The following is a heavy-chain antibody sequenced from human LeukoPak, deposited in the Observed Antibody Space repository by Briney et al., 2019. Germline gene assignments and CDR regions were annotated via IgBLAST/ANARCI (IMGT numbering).Heavy chain of an antibody. CDR3: AGDGFWSGSYEVRWFDP. V-gene: IGHV3-48*03. CDR1: GFTFSSYE. J-gene: IGHJ5*02. CDR2: ITGSGNTI. D-gene: IGHD3-3*01. Sequence: PGGSLRLSCTASGFTFSSYEMNWVRQAPGKWLEWLSYITGSGNTIYYADSVKGRLTISRDNAKNSLYLQINSLRVEYKAVYYCAGDGFWSGSYEVRWFDPWGQGTRVTVSS.